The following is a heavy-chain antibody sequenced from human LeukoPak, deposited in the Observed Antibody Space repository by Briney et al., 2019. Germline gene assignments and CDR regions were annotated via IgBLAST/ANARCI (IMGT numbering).Heavy chain of an antibody. CDR2: INSDGSST. CDR1: GFTFSSYW. Sequence: GGSLRLSCAASGFTFSSYWMHWVRQAPGKGLVWVSRINSDGSSTSYADSVKGRFTISGDNAKNTLYLQMNSLRAEDTAVYYCASGGSYDSSGYTHWGQGTLVTVSS. D-gene: IGHD3-22*01. V-gene: IGHV3-74*01. J-gene: IGHJ4*02. CDR3: ASGGSYDSSGYTH.